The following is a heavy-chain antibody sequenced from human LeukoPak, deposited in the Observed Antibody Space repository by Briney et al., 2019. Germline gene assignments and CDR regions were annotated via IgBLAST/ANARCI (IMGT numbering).Heavy chain of an antibody. V-gene: IGHV4-4*02. CDR3: ARAGTTRGGWPV. CDR1: GGSISSSNW. Sequence: PSETLSLTCAVSGGSISSSNWWSWVRQPPGKGLEWIGYIYYSGNTNYNPSLESRITISVDTSKNQISLKLNSVSAADTAMYYCARAGTTRGGWPVWGQGTMVTVSS. CDR2: IYYSGNT. D-gene: IGHD6-19*01. J-gene: IGHJ3*01.